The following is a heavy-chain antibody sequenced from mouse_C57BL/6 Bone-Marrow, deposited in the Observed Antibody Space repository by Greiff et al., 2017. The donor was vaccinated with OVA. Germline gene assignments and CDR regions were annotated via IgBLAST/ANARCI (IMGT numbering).Heavy chain of an antibody. CDR3: ARDCDGPVYYALDY. J-gene: IGHJ4*01. D-gene: IGHD2-3*01. V-gene: IGHV5-4*01. Sequence: EVMLVESGGGLVKPGGSLKLSCAASGFTFSSYAMSWVRQTPEKRLEWVATISDGGSYTYYPDNVKGRFTISRDNAKNNLYLQLSHLKSEVTAMYYCARDCDGPVYYALDYWGQGTSVTVSS. CDR2: ISDGGSYT. CDR1: GFTFSSYA.